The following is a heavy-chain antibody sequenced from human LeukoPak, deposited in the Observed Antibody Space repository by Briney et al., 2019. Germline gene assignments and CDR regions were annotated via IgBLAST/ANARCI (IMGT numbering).Heavy chain of an antibody. D-gene: IGHD6-13*01. CDR2: INPSGIT. Sequence: TSETLSLTCAVYGGSFSGYYWSWMRQPPGKGLEWIGEINPSGITNYNPSLKSRVTISVDTSKNQFSLKLISVTAADTAVYYCARGAATGIPYYWGQGTLVTVSS. V-gene: IGHV4-34*01. J-gene: IGHJ4*02. CDR3: ARGAATGIPYY. CDR1: GGSFSGYY.